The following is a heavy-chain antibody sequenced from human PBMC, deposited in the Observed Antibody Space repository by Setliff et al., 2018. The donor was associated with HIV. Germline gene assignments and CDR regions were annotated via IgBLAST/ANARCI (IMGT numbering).Heavy chain of an antibody. CDR2: ISSYNDNT. CDR3: ARAGAEVTSHFDW. Sequence: ASVKVSCKASGYSFTNYGISWVRQAPGQGLEWTGWISSYNDNTNYALNLQGRVTMTTDTSTSTAYMELRSLRSDDTAVYYCARAGAEVTSHFDWWGQGTLVTVSS. CDR1: GYSFTNYG. J-gene: IGHJ4*02. V-gene: IGHV1-18*01. D-gene: IGHD2-21*02.